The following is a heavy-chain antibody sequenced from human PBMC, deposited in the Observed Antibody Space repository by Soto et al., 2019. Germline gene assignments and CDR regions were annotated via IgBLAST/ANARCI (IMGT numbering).Heavy chain of an antibody. V-gene: IGHV4-61*01. D-gene: IGHD6-13*01. CDR1: GGSVSSGSYY. J-gene: IGHJ6*02. CDR2: IYYSGST. Sequence: QVQLQESGPGLVKPSETLSLTCTVSGGSVSSGSYYWSWIRQPPGKGQEWIGYIYYSGSTNYNPSLKSRVTISVDTSKNQFSLKLSSVTAADTAVYYCARDPLAPSSSWYRYYYYGMDVWGQGTTVTVSS. CDR3: ARDPLAPSSSWYRYYYYGMDV.